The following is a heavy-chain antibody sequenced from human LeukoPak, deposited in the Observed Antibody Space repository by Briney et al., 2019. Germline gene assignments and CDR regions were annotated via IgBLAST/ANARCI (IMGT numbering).Heavy chain of an antibody. CDR1: GGSISSYY. CDR2: IYYSGST. J-gene: IGHJ3*02. V-gene: IGHV4-59*01. D-gene: IGHD1-26*01. Sequence: PSETLSLTCTVSGGSISSYYWSWIRQPPGKGLEWIGYIYYSGSTNYNPSLKSRVTISVDTSKNQFSLKLSSVTAADTAVYYCASIVGATDPDAFDIWGQGTMVTVSS. CDR3: ASIVGATDPDAFDI.